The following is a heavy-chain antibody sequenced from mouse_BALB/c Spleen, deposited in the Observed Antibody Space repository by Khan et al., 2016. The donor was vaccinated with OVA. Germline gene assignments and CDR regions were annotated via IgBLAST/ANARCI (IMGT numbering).Heavy chain of an antibody. CDR1: GFTFSSYS. D-gene: IGHD4-1*01. CDR2: ISSGGDYT. J-gene: IGHJ3*01. CDR3: ASHLTGSFAY. V-gene: IGHV5-6*01. Sequence: EVQLVESGGDLVKPGGSLKLSCAASGFTFSSYSMSWVRQTPDKRLEWVASISSGGDYTYYPDIVKGRFTISIDKARNTLYLGMSSLKSEDSAIDNCASHLTGSFAYWGQGTLVTVSA.